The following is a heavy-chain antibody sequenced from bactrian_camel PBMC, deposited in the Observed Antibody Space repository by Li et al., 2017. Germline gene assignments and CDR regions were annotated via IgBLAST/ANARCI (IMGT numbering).Heavy chain of an antibody. Sequence: DVQLVESGGGTMQEGGSLTLSCEASGYSAYMAWFRQGPGKEREGVAAIETGGGSPYYARSVNGRFTISHDPTRNTVYLQMNSLKPVDTGMYYCAATRTIGCSQDATAFADWGQGTQVTVS. V-gene: IGHV3S40*01. D-gene: IGHD1*01. J-gene: IGHJ4*01. CDR1: GYSAY. CDR3: AATRTIGCSQDATAFAD. CDR2: IETGGGSP.